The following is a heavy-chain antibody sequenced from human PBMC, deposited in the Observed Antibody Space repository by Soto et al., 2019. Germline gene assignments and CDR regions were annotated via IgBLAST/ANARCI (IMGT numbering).Heavy chain of an antibody. CDR1: GFSFSSYD. D-gene: IGHD3-22*01. CDR2: IWYDGNNK. CDR3: AREGYDSRGYYSDY. J-gene: IGHJ4*02. V-gene: IGHV3-33*01. Sequence: QVQPAESGGGVVQPGRSLRLSCAASGFSFSSYDMHWVRQAPGKGLEWVSLIWYDGNNKYYVDSVKGRFTISRDNSKNTLYLQMNSLRAEDTAVYYCAREGYDSRGYYSDYWGQGTLVTVSS.